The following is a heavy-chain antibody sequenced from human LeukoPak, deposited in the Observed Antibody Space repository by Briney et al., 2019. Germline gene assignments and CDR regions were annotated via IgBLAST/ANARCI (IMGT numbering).Heavy chain of an antibody. Sequence: GGSLRLSCAASGFTFSSYAMHWVRQAPGKGLEWVAVISYDGSNKYYTDSVKGRFTISRDNSKNTLYLQMNSLRAEDTAVYYSARGAAGLDYWGQGTLVTVSS. J-gene: IGHJ4*02. CDR2: ISYDGSNK. V-gene: IGHV3-30*10. D-gene: IGHD6-13*01. CDR1: GFTFSSYA. CDR3: ARGAAGLDY.